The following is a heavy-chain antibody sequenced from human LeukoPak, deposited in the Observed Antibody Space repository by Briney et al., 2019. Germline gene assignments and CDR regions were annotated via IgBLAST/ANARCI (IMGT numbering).Heavy chain of an antibody. Sequence: ASVRVSCKASGYTFSTYSIHWVRQAPAQRLEWMGWINGDTGNTMYSQKFQGRVTFTRDTGASTAYMEVSSLRSEDTALYYCARSSNIPFDYWGQGTLVTVSS. CDR2: INGDTGNT. CDR1: GYTFSTYS. CDR3: ARSSNIPFDY. V-gene: IGHV1-3*01. D-gene: IGHD2/OR15-2a*01. J-gene: IGHJ4*02.